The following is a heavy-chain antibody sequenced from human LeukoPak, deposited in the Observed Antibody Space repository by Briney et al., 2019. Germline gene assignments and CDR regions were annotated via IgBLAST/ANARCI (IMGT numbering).Heavy chain of an antibody. Sequence: ASVKVSCKASGYTFTSYGISWVRQAPGQGLEWMGWISPYNGNTNYAQKLQGRVTMTTDTSTSTAYMELRSLRSDDTAVYYCARHVWFRNKSRSLYSSNLDHRSWGVHAFDIWGQGTMVTVSS. D-gene: IGHD6-13*01. CDR3: ARHVWFRNKSRSLYSSNLDHRSWGVHAFDI. J-gene: IGHJ3*02. CDR2: ISPYNGNT. V-gene: IGHV1-18*01. CDR1: GYTFTSYG.